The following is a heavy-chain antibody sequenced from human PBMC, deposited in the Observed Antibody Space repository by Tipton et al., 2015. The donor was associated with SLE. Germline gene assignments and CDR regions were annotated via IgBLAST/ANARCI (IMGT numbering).Heavy chain of an antibody. CDR3: ARGYCSDGVCYGFGFFDY. CDR2: LYYSGNT. V-gene: IGHV4-39*07. D-gene: IGHD2-8*01. CDR1: GGSIRSSRHF. J-gene: IGHJ4*02. Sequence: TLSLTCTVSGGSIRSSRHFWGWIRQPPGKGLAWIGVLYYSGNTYYNPSLKSPVTLSIDTSKNQFSLKMRSVTAADTAVYFCARGYCSDGVCYGFGFFDYWGQGNLVTVSS.